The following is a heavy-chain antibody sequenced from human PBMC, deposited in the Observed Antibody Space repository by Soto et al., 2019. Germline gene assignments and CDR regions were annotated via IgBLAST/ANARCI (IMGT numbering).Heavy chain of an antibody. CDR1: GFTFSSYW. CDR2: IKQDGSEK. CDR3: ARVTTITIFGVVITTAFDY. V-gene: IGHV3-7*01. D-gene: IGHD3-3*01. Sequence: QPGGSLRLSCAASGFTFSSYWMSWVRQAPGKGLEWVANIKQDGSEKYYVDSVKGRFTISRDNAKNSLYLQMNSLRAEDTAVYYCARVTTITIFGVVITTAFDYWGQGTLVTVSS. J-gene: IGHJ4*02.